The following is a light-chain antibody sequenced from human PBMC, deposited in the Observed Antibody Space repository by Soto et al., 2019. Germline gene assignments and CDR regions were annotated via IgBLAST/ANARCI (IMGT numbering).Light chain of an antibody. J-gene: IGLJ1*01. V-gene: IGLV2-8*01. Sequence: QSVLTQPPSASGSRGQSVTISCTGTSSDVGGYNFVSWYQQHPGKAPKVILYEVTKRPSGVPDRFSGSKSGNTASLTVSGLQTEDEAHYHCSSYAGSKNRYVFGTGTKLTVL. CDR3: SSYAGSKNRYV. CDR2: EVT. CDR1: SSDVGGYNF.